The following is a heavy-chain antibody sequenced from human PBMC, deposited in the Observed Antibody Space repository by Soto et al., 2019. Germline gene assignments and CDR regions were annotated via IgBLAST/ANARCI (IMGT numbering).Heavy chain of an antibody. CDR3: ARRDTSGFLRYFDN. CDR1: GGTLSSFINYP. D-gene: IGHD3-22*01. Sequence: QMQLVQSGAEVKKPGSSVKVSCKASGGTLSSFINYPINWVRQAPGQGLEWMGGIVPNVGTVNYAQKFQGRVTMTADKSTGTADMELSSLRSEDTALYYCARRDTSGFLRYFDNWGQGTLVTVS. CDR2: IVPNVGTV. V-gene: IGHV1-69*06. J-gene: IGHJ4*02.